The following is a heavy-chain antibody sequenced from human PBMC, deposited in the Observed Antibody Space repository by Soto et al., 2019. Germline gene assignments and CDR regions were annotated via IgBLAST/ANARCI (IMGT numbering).Heavy chain of an antibody. V-gene: IGHV3-30-3*01. J-gene: IGHJ4*02. D-gene: IGHD6-13*01. CDR3: ARDLAAAARYFDY. CDR2: ISYDGSNK. CDR1: GFTFSSYA. Sequence: GGSLRLSCAASGFTFSSYAMHWVRQAPGKGLEWVTIISYDGSNKYYADSVKGRLTISRDNSKNTLYLQMNSLRAEDTAVYYCARDLAAAARYFDYWGQGTLVTVSS.